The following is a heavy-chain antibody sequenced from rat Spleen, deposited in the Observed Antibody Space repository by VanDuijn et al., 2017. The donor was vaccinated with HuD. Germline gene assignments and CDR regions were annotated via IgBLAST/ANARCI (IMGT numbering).Heavy chain of an antibody. CDR2: ISSDGGRN. J-gene: IGHJ4*01. D-gene: IGHD1-2*01. CDR1: GFTFSDYY. Sequence: EVQLVESDGGLVQPGRSLKLSCAASGFTFSDYYMAWVRQAPTKGLEWVATISSDGGRNFYRDSVKGRFTISRDNAKSSLYLQMNSLRSEDTATYYCASPIITIAAKVMDAWGQGASVTVSS. CDR3: ASPIITIAAKVMDA. V-gene: IGHV5-29*01.